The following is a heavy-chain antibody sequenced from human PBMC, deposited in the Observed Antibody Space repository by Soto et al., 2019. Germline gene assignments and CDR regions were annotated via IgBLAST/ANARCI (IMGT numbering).Heavy chain of an antibody. CDR1: GYTFSSYH. Sequence: QIQLVQSGAEVKKPGSSVKVSCKASGYTFSSYHITWVRQAPGQGLECMGWISAYNGNTNYAQNLQGRVTMTTDPSRSTAYMDTRCLRSVDKAVYYCARDLPPVDYRGQGTLVIVSS. CDR3: ARDLPPVDY. J-gene: IGHJ4*02. V-gene: IGHV1-18*01. CDR2: ISAYNGNT.